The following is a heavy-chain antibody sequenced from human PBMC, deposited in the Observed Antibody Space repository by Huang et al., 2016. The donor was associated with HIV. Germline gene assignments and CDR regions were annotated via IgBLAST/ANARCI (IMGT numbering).Heavy chain of an antibody. V-gene: IGHV1-69*01. CDR2: IIPCFGTT. D-gene: IGHD1-26*01. CDR1: GGNFRSYA. CDR3: ARGPLAVGPTHLVGHYYFDD. J-gene: IGHJ4*02. Sequence: QVQLVQSGAEVKKPGSSVKVSCKASGGNFRSYAMNWVRTAPGQALEWMGGIIPCFGTTKYGQRFQGRGTITADESTSTSSMELSGLRSEDTAVYFCARGPLAVGPTHLVGHYYFDDWGQGTLVTVSS.